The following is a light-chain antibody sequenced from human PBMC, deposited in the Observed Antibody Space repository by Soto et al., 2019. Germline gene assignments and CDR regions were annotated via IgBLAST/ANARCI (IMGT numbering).Light chain of an antibody. Sequence: SYELTQPPSVSVSTGQTASITGSGDKLGDKYACWYQQKPGQSPVLVIYQDDKRPSGIPERFSGSNSGNTATLTISGTQAMDEADYYCQAWDSSTVVFGGGTKLTVL. CDR3: QAWDSSTVV. CDR1: KLGDKY. CDR2: QDD. V-gene: IGLV3-1*01. J-gene: IGLJ2*01.